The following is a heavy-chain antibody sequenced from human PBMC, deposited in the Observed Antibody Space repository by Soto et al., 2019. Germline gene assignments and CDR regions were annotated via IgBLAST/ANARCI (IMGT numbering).Heavy chain of an antibody. J-gene: IGHJ5*02. CDR3: ARVGDPLDSSGYVNWFDP. Sequence: SETLSLTCTVSGGSISSGGYYWSWIRQHPGKGLEWIGYIYYSGSTYYNPSLKSRVTISVDTSKNQFSLKLSSVTAADTAVYYCARVGDPLDSSGYVNWFDPWGQGTLVTVSS. V-gene: IGHV4-31*03. CDR1: GGSISSGGYY. D-gene: IGHD3-22*01. CDR2: IYYSGST.